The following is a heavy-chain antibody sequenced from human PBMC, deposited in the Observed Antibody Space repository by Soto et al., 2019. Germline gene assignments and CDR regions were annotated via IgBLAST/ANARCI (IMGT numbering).Heavy chain of an antibody. V-gene: IGHV3-23*01. CDR2: ISGSGRST. D-gene: IGHD3-10*01. CDR1: GFTFSSFA. J-gene: IGHJ6*02. Sequence: PGGSLRLSCAASGFTFSSFAMSWVRQAPEKGLEWVTGISGSGRSTFYADSVKGRFTISRDNAKNSLYLQMNSLRAEDTAVYYCAREHKWFGELFVDYYYYGMDVWGQGTTVTVSS. CDR3: AREHKWFGELFVDYYYYGMDV.